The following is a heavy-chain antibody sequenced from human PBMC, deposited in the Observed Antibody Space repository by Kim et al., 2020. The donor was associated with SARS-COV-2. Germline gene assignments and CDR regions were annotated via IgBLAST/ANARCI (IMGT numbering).Heavy chain of an antibody. J-gene: IGHJ5*01. V-gene: IGHV5-51*01. Sequence: TYSPSFQGQVTISVDKSISTTYLQWSSLKASDTAIYYCARLYKYTWFDFWGQGSLVTVSS. D-gene: IGHD1-20*01. CDR3: ARLYKYTWFDF.